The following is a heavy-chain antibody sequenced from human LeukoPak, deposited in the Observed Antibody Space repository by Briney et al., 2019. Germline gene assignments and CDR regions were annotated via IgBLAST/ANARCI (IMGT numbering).Heavy chain of an antibody. Sequence: GGSLRLSCAASGFTFSSYWMSWVRQAPGKGLEWVANIKQDGSEKYYVDSVKGRFTISRDNAKNSLYLQMNSLRAEDTALYYCAKADYGDSAEYFQHWGQGTLVTVSS. J-gene: IGHJ1*01. D-gene: IGHD4-17*01. CDR1: GFTFSSYW. CDR2: IKQDGSEK. CDR3: AKADYGDSAEYFQH. V-gene: IGHV3-7*03.